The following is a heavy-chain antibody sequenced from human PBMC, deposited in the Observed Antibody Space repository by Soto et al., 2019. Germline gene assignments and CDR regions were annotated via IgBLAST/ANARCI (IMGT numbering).Heavy chain of an antibody. Sequence: GGSLRLSCAASGFTFSSHWMSWVRQAPGKGLEWLASINQDGSEKHYVDSVKGRFTISRDNAKNSLYLQMNSLRVEDIAVYYCARVYYDYIWGSYPLVYWGQGTLVTVSS. CDR1: GFTFSSHW. CDR3: ARVYYDYIWGSYPLVY. V-gene: IGHV3-7*01. D-gene: IGHD3-16*02. CDR2: INQDGSEK. J-gene: IGHJ4*02.